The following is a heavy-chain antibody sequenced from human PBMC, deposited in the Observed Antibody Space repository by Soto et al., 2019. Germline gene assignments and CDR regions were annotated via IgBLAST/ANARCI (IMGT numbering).Heavy chain of an antibody. J-gene: IGHJ6*02. D-gene: IGHD1-1*01. CDR3: ARDYRTTTGTTLGYYGMDV. Sequence: QVQLVQSGAEVKKPGASVKVSCKASGYTFTSYGISWVRQAPGQGLEWMGWISAYNGNTNYAQKLQDRVTMTTDTSTSTAYMELRSLRSDDTAVYYCARDYRTTTGTTLGYYGMDVWGQGTTVTVSS. CDR2: ISAYNGNT. V-gene: IGHV1-18*01. CDR1: GYTFTSYG.